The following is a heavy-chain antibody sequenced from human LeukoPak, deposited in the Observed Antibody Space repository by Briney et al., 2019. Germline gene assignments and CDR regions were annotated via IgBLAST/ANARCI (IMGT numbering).Heavy chain of an antibody. J-gene: IGHJ4*02. D-gene: IGHD7-27*01. CDR1: GFTFSGHY. CDR2: ISDSGNTM. CDR3: ARGTWGLDY. V-gene: IGHV3-11*01. Sequence: GGSLRLSCAASGFTFSGHYMTWIRQAPGKGLEWASYISDSGNTMYYADSVKGRFTISRDNARNSLFLQMNSLRAEDTAVYYCARGTWGLDYWGQGTLVTVSS.